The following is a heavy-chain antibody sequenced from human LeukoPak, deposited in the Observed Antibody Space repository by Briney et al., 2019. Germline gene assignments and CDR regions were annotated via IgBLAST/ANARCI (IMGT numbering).Heavy chain of an antibody. CDR3: AREASMEDSGRYFFDY. D-gene: IGHD1-26*01. CDR2: INHSGST. Sequence: PSETLSLTCAVYGGSFSGYSWSWIRQPPGKGLGWVWEINHSGSTNYNPSLKRRLTISGDTSKHKFSLELSSVTAADTAVYYCAREASMEDSGRYFFDYWGQGTVVSVSS. CDR1: GGSFSGYS. J-gene: IGHJ4*02. V-gene: IGHV4-34*01.